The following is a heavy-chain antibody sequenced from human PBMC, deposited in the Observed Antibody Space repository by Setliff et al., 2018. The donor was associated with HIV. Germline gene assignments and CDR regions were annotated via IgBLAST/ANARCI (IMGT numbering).Heavy chain of an antibody. CDR3: ARAPGYYDSSGHIDY. CDR2: IYYSGNT. Sequence: SETLSLTCTVSGGSIKSSSYYWGWIRQPPGKGLEWIGSIYYSGNTYYNPSLKSRVTISEDTSRNQFSLKLTSMTAADTSVYYCARAPGYYDSSGHIDYWGQGTLVTVSS. D-gene: IGHD3-22*01. V-gene: IGHV4-39*07. CDR1: GGSIKSSSYY. J-gene: IGHJ4*02.